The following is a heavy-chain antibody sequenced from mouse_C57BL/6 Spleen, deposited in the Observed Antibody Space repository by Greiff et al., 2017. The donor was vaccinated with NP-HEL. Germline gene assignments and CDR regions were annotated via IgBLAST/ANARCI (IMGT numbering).Heavy chain of an antibody. J-gene: IGHJ4*01. Sequence: EVMLVESGAELVRPGASVKLSCTASGFNIKDDYMHWVKQRPEQGLEWIGWIDPENGDTEYASKFQGKATITADTSSNTAYLQLSSLTSEDTAVYYCTTAGYAMDYWGQGASVTVSS. CDR3: TTAGYAMDY. CDR1: GFNIKDDY. CDR2: IDPENGDT. V-gene: IGHV14-4*01.